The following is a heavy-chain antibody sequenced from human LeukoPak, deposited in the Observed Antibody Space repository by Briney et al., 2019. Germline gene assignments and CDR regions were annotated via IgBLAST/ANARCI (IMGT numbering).Heavy chain of an antibody. D-gene: IGHD1-26*01. V-gene: IGHV1-8*01. J-gene: IGHJ4*02. CDR3: TRERDSWDLIDW. CDR1: GYTFTRYD. CDR2: MSRHGGDT. Sequence: ASVKVSCKGSGYTFTRYDINWVRQAPGQGLEWMGWMSRHGGDTGYAEKFQGRVTMTRDTSITTAYMELSSLTSADTAVYYCTRERDSWDLIDWGGQGTLVTVSS.